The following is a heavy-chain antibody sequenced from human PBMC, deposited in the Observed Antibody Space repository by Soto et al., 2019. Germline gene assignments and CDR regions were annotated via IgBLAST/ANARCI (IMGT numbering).Heavy chain of an antibody. V-gene: IGHV2-5*02. CDR3: AHRHSSATFDY. D-gene: IGHD6-19*01. CDR1: GFSLTTSGVG. J-gene: IGHJ4*02. CDR2: IYGDDDK. Sequence: QITLKESGPTLVKPTQTLTLTCTFSGFSLTTSGVGVGWIRQPPGKALEWLALIYGDDDKRYSPCLKSILTITKDTSKNQVVLTMTNVDPVDTATYYCAHRHSSATFDYWGQGTLVTVSP.